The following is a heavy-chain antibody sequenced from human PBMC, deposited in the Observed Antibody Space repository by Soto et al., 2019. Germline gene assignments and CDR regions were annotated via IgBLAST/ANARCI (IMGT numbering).Heavy chain of an antibody. CDR2: ITGSGSNT. D-gene: IGHD3-10*01. Sequence: EVQLLESGGGLVQPGGSLRLSYAASGFTFRNYVMTWVRQAPGKGREWLSTITGSGSNTYYADSVRGRFVISRDNSKDTLYLQMDSLGAEDTAVYYCGKMAWLGDLSGHDFWGQGTLVTVSS. CDR1: GFTFRNYV. CDR3: GKMAWLGDLSGHDF. J-gene: IGHJ4*02. V-gene: IGHV3-23*01.